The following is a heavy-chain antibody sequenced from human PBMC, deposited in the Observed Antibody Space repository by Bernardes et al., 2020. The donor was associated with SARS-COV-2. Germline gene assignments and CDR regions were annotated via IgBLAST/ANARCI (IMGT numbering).Heavy chain of an antibody. CDR1: GFTFSRYG. CDR2: IWYDGSNK. D-gene: IGHD1-26*01. Sequence: GYLRLSCAASGFTFSRYGMHWVRPAPGKGLEWVAVIWYDGSNKYYADSVKGRFTISRDNSKNTLYLQMNSLRAEDTAVYYCAREGIVGATTGMDVWGQGTTVTVSS. CDR3: AREGIVGATTGMDV. J-gene: IGHJ6*02. V-gene: IGHV3-33*08.